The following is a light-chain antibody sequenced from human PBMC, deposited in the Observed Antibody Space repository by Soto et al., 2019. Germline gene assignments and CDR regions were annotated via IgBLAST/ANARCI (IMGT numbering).Light chain of an antibody. Sequence: QSALTQPPSASGSPGQSVTISCTGTSSDVGGYNHVSWYQQHPGKAPKFMIYDVSRRPAGVPDRFSGSKSGNTASLTVSGIQAEDEADYYCSSYAGSNNYVVFGGGTKLTVL. J-gene: IGLJ2*01. CDR2: DVS. CDR3: SSYAGSNNYVV. V-gene: IGLV2-8*01. CDR1: SSDVGGYNH.